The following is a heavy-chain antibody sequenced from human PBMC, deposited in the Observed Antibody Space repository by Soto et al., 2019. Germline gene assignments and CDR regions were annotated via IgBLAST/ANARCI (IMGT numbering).Heavy chain of an antibody. CDR3: ARTSRFDC. V-gene: IGHV4-34*01. J-gene: IGHJ4*02. CDR1: CGSFSSYY. Sequence: QVQLQQWGAGLLKPSETLSLTCAVYCGSFSSYYWSWIRQPPGKGLEWIGEINHSGSTNYNPSLKRRVTMSDDTSNNQYSLKLSSVTAADTAVYYCARTSRFDCWGQGTLVTVSS. D-gene: IGHD6-6*01. CDR2: INHSGST.